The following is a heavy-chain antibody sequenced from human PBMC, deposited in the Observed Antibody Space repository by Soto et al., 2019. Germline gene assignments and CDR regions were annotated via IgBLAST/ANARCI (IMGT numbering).Heavy chain of an antibody. Sequence: SETLPLTCTVSGCSISSSSNHWGWIRQPPGKGLEWIGNIYYSENTYYNPSLKSRVTISVDTSKNQFSLRLTSVTAADTAVYYCATHPPYGPLDHWGQGTLVTVSS. CDR2: IYYSENT. CDR1: GCSISSSSNH. CDR3: ATHPPYGPLDH. J-gene: IGHJ4*02. V-gene: IGHV4-39*01. D-gene: IGHD4-17*01.